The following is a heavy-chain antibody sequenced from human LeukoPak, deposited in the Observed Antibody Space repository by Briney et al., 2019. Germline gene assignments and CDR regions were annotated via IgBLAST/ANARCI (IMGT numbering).Heavy chain of an antibody. D-gene: IGHD3-3*01. CDR3: ARDQWSITIFGAAGAFDI. V-gene: IGHV4-31*03. Sequence: TLSLTCTVSSGSISSGGYYWSWIRQHPGKGLEWIGYIYYSGSTYYNPTLKSRVTISVDRAKNQFSLKLSSVTAADTAVYYCARDQWSITIFGAAGAFDIWGQGTMVTVSS. CDR2: IYYSGST. CDR1: SGSISSGGYY. J-gene: IGHJ3*02.